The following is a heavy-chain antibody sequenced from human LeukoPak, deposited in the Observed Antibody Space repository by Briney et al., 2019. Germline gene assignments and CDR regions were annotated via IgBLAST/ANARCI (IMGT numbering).Heavy chain of an antibody. CDR3: VRAILFGSVSYYAD. V-gene: IGHV3-64D*09. J-gene: IGHJ4*02. D-gene: IGHD3-22*01. CDR2: VSSDGGSK. CDR1: GFTFSSYD. Sequence: GGSLRLSCAASGFTFSSYDMHWVRQAPGKGLEYVSAVSSDGGSKYYADSVRGRFTISRDNFKNTLSLEMGSLRAEDTAVYYCVRAILFGSVSYYADWGQGTLVTVSS.